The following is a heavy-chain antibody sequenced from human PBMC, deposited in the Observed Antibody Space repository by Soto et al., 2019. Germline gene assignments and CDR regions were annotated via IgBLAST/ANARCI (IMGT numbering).Heavy chain of an antibody. V-gene: IGHV3-48*03. CDR2: ISSSGSTI. D-gene: IGHD3-3*01. J-gene: IGHJ6*02. CDR1: GFTFSSYE. Sequence: EVQLVESGGGLVQPGGSLRLSCAASGFTFSSYEMNWVRQAPGKGLEWVSYISSSGSTIYYADSVKGQFTISRDNAKNSLYLQMNSLRAEDTAVYYCASTYYDFWSGYFRGMDVWGQGTTVTVSS. CDR3: ASTYYDFWSGYFRGMDV.